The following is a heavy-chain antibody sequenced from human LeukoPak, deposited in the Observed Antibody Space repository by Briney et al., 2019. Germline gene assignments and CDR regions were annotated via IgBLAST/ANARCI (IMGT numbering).Heavy chain of an antibody. V-gene: IGHV3-33*01. D-gene: IGHD5-12*01. CDR3: ARDIGRGYSYGPFDY. Sequence: GGSLRLSCAASGFTFSSYGMHWVRQAPGKGLEWVAVIWYDGSNKYYADSVKGRFTISRDNSKNTLYLQMNSLRAEDTALYYCARDIGRGYSYGPFDYWGQGTLVTVSS. CDR1: GFTFSSYG. J-gene: IGHJ4*02. CDR2: IWYDGSNK.